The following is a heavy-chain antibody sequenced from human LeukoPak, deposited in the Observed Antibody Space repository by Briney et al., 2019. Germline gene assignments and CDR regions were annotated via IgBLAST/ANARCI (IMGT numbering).Heavy chain of an antibody. CDR2: IIPIFGTA. J-gene: IGHJ4*02. CDR3: ARENSSSLDY. D-gene: IGHD6-13*01. CDR1: GGTFSSYA. V-gene: IGHV1-69*05. Sequence: SVKVSCKASGGTFSSYAISWVRQAPGQGLEWMGRIIPIFGTANYAQKFQGRVTITTDESTSTAYVELSSLRSEDTAVYYRARENSSSLDYWGQGTLVTVSS.